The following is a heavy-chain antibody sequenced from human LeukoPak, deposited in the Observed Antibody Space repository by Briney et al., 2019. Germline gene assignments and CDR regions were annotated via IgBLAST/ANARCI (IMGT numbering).Heavy chain of an antibody. CDR2: ISSSGSTI. CDR1: GFTFSSYE. D-gene: IGHD6-19*01. Sequence: PGGSLRLSCAAPGFTFSSYEMNWVRQAPGKGLEWVSYISSSGSTIYYADSVKGRFTISRDNAKNSLYLQMNSLRAEDTAVYYCAKGRGRIAVAGRNYFDYWGQGTLVTVSS. V-gene: IGHV3-48*03. J-gene: IGHJ4*02. CDR3: AKGRGRIAVAGRNYFDY.